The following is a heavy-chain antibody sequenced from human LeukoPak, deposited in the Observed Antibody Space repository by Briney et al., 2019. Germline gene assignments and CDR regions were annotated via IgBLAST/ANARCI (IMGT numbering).Heavy chain of an antibody. CDR1: GGTFSNYA. V-gene: IGHV1-69*05. CDR3: AGALFHFDSSGYDMGAYDI. Sequence: ASVKVSCKASGGTFSNYALNWVRQAPGGGLEWMGGTTPIFGSAEYAQTFQGRVTVTTDESTSTAYMEMSGLRSDDTAVYYCAGALFHFDSSGYDMGAYDIWGQGTMVTVSS. D-gene: IGHD3-22*01. J-gene: IGHJ3*02. CDR2: TTPIFGSA.